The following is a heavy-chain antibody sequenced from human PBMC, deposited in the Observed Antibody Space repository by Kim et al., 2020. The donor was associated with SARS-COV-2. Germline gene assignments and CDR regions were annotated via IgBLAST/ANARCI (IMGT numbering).Heavy chain of an antibody. V-gene: IGHV3-23*01. CDR2: ISGSGGST. CDR1: GFTFSSYA. Sequence: GGSLRLSCAASGFTFSSYAMSWVRQAPGKGLEWVSAISGSGGSTYYADSVKGRFTISRDNSKNTLYLQMNSLRAEDTAVYYCARQGAIAAAGNIYAFDYWGPRTLVTVSP. CDR3: ARQGAIAAAGNIYAFDY. J-gene: IGHJ4*02. D-gene: IGHD6-13*01.